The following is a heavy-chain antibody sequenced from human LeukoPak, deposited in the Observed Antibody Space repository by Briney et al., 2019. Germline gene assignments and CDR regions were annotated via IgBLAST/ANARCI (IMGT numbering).Heavy chain of an antibody. CDR1: GYTFTGYY. D-gene: IGHD5-18*01. CDR3: ARDGTVDTAMVISLN. Sequence: GASVKVSCKASGYTFTGYYMHWVRQAPGQGLEWMGWINPNSGGTNYAQKFQGRVTMTRDTSISTAYMELSRLRSDDTAVYYCARDGTVDTAMVISLNLGQGTLVTGSS. CDR2: INPNSGGT. V-gene: IGHV1-2*02. J-gene: IGHJ4*02.